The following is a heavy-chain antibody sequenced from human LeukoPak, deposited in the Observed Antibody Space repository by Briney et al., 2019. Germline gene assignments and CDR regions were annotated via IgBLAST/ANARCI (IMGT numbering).Heavy chain of an antibody. Sequence: SETLSLTCTVSGGSISSYYWSWIRQPPGKGLEWIGYIYYSGSTNYNPSLKSRVTISVDTSKNQFSLKLSSVTAADTAVYYCAREGLVQGFDYWGQGTLVTASS. D-gene: IGHD6-6*01. CDR2: IYYSGST. J-gene: IGHJ4*02. CDR1: GGSISSYY. V-gene: IGHV4-59*01. CDR3: AREGLVQGFDY.